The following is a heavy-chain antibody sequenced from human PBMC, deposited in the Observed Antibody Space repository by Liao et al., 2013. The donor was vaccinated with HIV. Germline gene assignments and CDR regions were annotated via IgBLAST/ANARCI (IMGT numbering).Heavy chain of an antibody. CDR2: INHSGST. V-gene: IGHV4-34*01. Sequence: QLQLQESGPGLVKPSETLSLTCAVYGGSFSGYYWSWIRQPPGKGLEWIGEINHSGSTNYNPSLKSRVTISVDTSKNQFSLKLSSVTAADTAVYYCASAFPRDAFDIWGQGTLVTVSS. CDR3: ASAFPRDAFDI. D-gene: IGHD2/OR15-2a*01. J-gene: IGHJ3*02. CDR1: GGSFSGYY.